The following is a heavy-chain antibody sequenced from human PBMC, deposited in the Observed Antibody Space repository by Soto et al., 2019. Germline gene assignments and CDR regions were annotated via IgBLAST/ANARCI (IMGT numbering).Heavy chain of an antibody. CDR1: GGSISSGGYY. CDR3: VRNFYGSGTSEKYFDS. V-gene: IGHV4-39*01. Sequence: SETLSLTCTVSGGSISSGGYYWSWIRQHPGKGLEWIGNIYYNGNTYHNPSLNSRVTISIDTSKNQFSLRLSSLTAADTAVFFCVRNFYGSGTSEKYFDSWGQGTLVTVSS. J-gene: IGHJ4*02. D-gene: IGHD3-10*01. CDR2: IYYNGNT.